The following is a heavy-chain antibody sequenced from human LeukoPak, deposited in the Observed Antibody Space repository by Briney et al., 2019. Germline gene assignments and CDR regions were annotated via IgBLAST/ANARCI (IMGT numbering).Heavy chain of an antibody. CDR1: GFTFSSYA. Sequence: GGSLRLSCAASGFTFSSYAMSWVRQAPGKGLEWVSAINGSGGSTYYADSVKGRFTISRDNSKNTLYLQMNSLRAEDTAVYYCAKVYGVSYYDSSGYASFDYWGQGTLVTVSA. J-gene: IGHJ4*02. D-gene: IGHD3-22*01. CDR3: AKVYGVSYYDSSGYASFDY. V-gene: IGHV3-23*01. CDR2: INGSGGST.